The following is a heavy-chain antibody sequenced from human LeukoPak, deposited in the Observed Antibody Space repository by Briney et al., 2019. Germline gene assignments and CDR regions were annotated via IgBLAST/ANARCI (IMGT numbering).Heavy chain of an antibody. J-gene: IGHJ4*02. D-gene: IGHD6-19*01. Sequence: ASVKVSCKASGYTFTGYDISWVRQAPGQGLEWMGWISTYNGNANYAQKVQGRVTMTTDTSTSTAYMELRSLRSDDTAVYYCARARRPGIAVAGIAYPDYWGQGTLVTVSS. CDR2: ISTYNGNA. CDR3: ARARRPGIAVAGIAYPDY. CDR1: GYTFTGYD. V-gene: IGHV1-18*01.